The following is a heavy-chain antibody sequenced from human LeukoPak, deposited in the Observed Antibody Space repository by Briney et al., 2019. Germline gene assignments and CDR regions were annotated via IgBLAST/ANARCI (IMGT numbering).Heavy chain of an antibody. V-gene: IGHV3-23*01. CDR2: ITGSGGSI. J-gene: IGHJ4*02. CDR1: GFTFSSYA. CDR3: AKDRGYSYGYPYFDS. Sequence: GGSLRLSCAASGFTFSSYAMSWVRQAPGKGLERVSAITGSGGSIYYVDSVRGRFTISRDNSQSTLYLQMNSLRAEDTAVYFCAKDRGYSYGYPYFDSWGQGTLVTVSS. D-gene: IGHD5-18*01.